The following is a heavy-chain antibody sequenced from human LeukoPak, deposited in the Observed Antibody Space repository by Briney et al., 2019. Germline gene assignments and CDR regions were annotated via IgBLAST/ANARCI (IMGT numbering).Heavy chain of an antibody. CDR3: TRESGSYHGNDY. Sequence: GASVKVSCKASGYSFIKYYIHWVRQAPGQGLEWMGRINPNNGGTNYAQKFQGRVTMTGDTSISTAYMELSSLRSDDTAVYYCTRESGSYHGNDYWGQGTLVTVSS. D-gene: IGHD1-26*01. CDR2: INPNNGGT. J-gene: IGHJ4*02. CDR1: GYSFIKYY. V-gene: IGHV1-2*06.